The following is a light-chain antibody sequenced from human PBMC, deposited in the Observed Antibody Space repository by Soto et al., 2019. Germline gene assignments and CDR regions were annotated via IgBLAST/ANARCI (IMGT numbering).Light chain of an antibody. Sequence: QSVLTQPASVSGSPGQSITFSCTGTSGDIGAYNFVSWYQQYPGKAPKLLIYEVTNRPSGISDRFSGSKSGNTASLTISGLQADDEADFYCSSYTTSTTYVFGTGTKLTVL. V-gene: IGLV2-14*01. CDR2: EVT. CDR1: SGDIGAYNF. CDR3: SSYTTSTTYV. J-gene: IGLJ1*01.